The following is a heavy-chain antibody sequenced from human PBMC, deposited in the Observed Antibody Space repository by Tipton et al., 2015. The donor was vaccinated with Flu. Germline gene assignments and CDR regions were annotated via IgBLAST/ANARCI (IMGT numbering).Heavy chain of an antibody. J-gene: IGHJ4*02. CDR1: GFTFGDFA. CDR3: ARDSDYGSGSYWIDY. D-gene: IGHD3-10*01. V-gene: IGHV3-9*01. CDR2: ISWNSGSI. Sequence: SLRLSCVASGFTFGDFAMRWVRQVPGKGLEWVSGISWNSGSIGYGDSVKGRFTISRDNAKNSLYLQMDSLTVEDTALYYCARDSDYGSGSYWIDYWGQGTLVTVSS.